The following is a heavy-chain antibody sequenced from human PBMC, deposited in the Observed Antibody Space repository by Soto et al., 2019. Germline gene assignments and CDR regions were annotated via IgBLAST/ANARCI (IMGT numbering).Heavy chain of an antibody. CDR2: INPNSGGT. CDR3: ARVGYSNYDLPY. D-gene: IGHD4-4*01. Sequence: ASVKVSCKASGYTFTGYYMHWVRQAPGQGLEWMGWINPNSGGTNYAQKFQGWVTMTRDTSIGTAYMELSRLRSDDTAVYYCARVGYSNYDLPYWGQGTLVTVSS. J-gene: IGHJ4*02. CDR1: GYTFTGYY. V-gene: IGHV1-2*04.